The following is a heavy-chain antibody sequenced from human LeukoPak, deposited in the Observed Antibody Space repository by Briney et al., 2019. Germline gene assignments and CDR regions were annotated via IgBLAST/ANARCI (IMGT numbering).Heavy chain of an antibody. J-gene: IGHJ4*02. D-gene: IGHD3-9*01. Sequence: GGSLRLSCAASGFTFSSYEMNWVRQAPGKGLEWVSYISSSGSTIYYADSVKGRFTISRDNAKNSLYLQMNSLRAEDTAVYYCATTPWLRHFDWFPTIYDYWGQGTLVTVSS. V-gene: IGHV3-48*03. CDR2: ISSSGSTI. CDR3: ATTPWLRHFDWFPTIYDY. CDR1: GFTFSSYE.